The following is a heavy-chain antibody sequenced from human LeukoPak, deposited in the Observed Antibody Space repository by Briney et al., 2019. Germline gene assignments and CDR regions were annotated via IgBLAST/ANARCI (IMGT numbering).Heavy chain of an antibody. V-gene: IGHV3-20*04. Sequence: GGSLRLSCAASGFTFDDYGMSWVRQASGKGLEWVSGINWNGGSTGYADSVKGRFTISRDNAKNSLYLQMNSLRAEDTALYYCARGGSTTVTTYVDYWGQGTLVTVSS. CDR3: ARGGSTTVTTYVDY. CDR1: GFTFDDYG. J-gene: IGHJ4*02. D-gene: IGHD4-11*01. CDR2: INWNGGST.